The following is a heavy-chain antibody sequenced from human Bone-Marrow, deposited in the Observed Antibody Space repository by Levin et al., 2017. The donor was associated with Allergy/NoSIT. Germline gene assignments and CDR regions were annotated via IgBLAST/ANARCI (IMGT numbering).Heavy chain of an antibody. J-gene: IGHJ5*02. V-gene: IGHV3-53*01. CDR1: GFTVSTNY. CDR2: IYSGGNT. CDR3: AGQRGYSGSASLGS. D-gene: IGHD5-12*01. Sequence: LSLTCAASGFTVSTNYMTWVRQAPGKGLEWVSLIYSGGNTYYADSVKGRFTIPRDNSKNTLYLQMNSLRADDTAVYYCAGQRGYSGSASLGSWGQETLFTVSS.